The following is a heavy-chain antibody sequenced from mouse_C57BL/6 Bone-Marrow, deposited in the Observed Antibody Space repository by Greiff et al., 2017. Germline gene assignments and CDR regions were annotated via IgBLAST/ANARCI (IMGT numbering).Heavy chain of an antibody. CDR1: GYAFSSSW. V-gene: IGHV1-82*01. CDR2: IYPGDGDT. D-gene: IGHD1-1*01. Sequence: VQLQQSGPELVKPGASVKISCKASGYAFSSSWMNWVKQRPGKGLEWIGRIYPGDGDTNYNGKFKGKATLTADKSSSTAYMQLSSLTSEDSAVYFCAREDTTVVAIDYWGQGTTLTVSS. CDR3: AREDTTVVAIDY. J-gene: IGHJ2*01.